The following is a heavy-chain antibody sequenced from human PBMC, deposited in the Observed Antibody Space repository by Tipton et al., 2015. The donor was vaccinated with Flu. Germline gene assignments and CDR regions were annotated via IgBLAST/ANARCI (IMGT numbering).Heavy chain of an antibody. V-gene: IGHV4-4*07. Sequence: TLSLTCTVSVGSISSYNWNWIRQPAGKGLEWIGRIYSGGSTNYNPSLKRRVTISVDTSRSQFSLIVMSVTAADTANYFCASVVRGLTPSRYFDNWGQGAPVTVSS. CDR1: VGSISSYN. CDR2: IYSGGST. J-gene: IGHJ4*02. D-gene: IGHD3-10*01. CDR3: ASVVRGLTPSRYFDN.